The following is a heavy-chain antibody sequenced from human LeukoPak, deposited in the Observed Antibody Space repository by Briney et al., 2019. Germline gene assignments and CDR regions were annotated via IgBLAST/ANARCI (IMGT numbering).Heavy chain of an antibody. CDR3: ARDVNYAFDY. Sequence: GASVKVSCKSSGYSFRRNGISWVRQAPGQGLEWMAWISANSGNTNYAQNFQDRVTLTTDTSTSTAYMELRSLRFDDTAVYYCARDVNYAFDYWGQGTLVTVSS. CDR1: GYSFRRNG. CDR2: ISANSGNT. V-gene: IGHV1-18*01. J-gene: IGHJ4*02. D-gene: IGHD3-16*01.